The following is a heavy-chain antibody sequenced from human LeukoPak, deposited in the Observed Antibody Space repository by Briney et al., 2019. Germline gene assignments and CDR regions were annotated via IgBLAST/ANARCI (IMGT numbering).Heavy chain of an antibody. CDR3: AREGTMVRGVIISYYYFDY. D-gene: IGHD3-10*01. CDR2: ITPIFGTA. J-gene: IGHJ4*02. Sequence: SVKVSCKASGYTFTNYYMVWVRQAPGQGLEWMGGITPIFGTANYAQKFQGRVTITADKSTSTAYMELSSLRSEDAAVYYCAREGTMVRGVIISYYYFDYWGQGTLVTVSS. V-gene: IGHV1-69*06. CDR1: GYTFTNYY.